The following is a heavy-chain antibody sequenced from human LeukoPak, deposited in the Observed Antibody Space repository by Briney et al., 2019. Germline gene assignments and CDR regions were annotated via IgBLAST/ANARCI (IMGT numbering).Heavy chain of an antibody. D-gene: IGHD3-3*01. J-gene: IGHJ4*02. CDR1: GFSLSTSGVG. V-gene: IGHV2-5*01. CDR2: IYWNDDK. CDR3: AHMRDFWSGYTN. Sequence: SGPTLVKPTQTLTLTCTFSGFSLSTSGVGVGWIRQPPGKALGWLALIYWNDDKRYSPSLKSRLTITKDTSKNQVVLTMTNMDPVDTATYYCAHMRDFWSGYTNWGQGTLVTVSS.